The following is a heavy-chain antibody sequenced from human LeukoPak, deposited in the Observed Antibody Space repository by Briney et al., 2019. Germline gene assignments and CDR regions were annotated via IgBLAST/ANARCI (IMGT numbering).Heavy chain of an antibody. V-gene: IGHV1-18*01. D-gene: IGHD3-22*01. J-gene: IGHJ5*02. Sequence: ASVKVSCKASGYTFTCYGISWVRQAPGQGLEWMGWISAYNGNTNYAQKLQGRVTMTTDTSTSTAYMELRSLRSDDTAVYYCARVMVTYYYDSSGYSWFDPWGQGTLVTVSS. CDR3: ARVMVTYYYDSSGYSWFDP. CDR2: ISAYNGNT. CDR1: GYTFTCYG.